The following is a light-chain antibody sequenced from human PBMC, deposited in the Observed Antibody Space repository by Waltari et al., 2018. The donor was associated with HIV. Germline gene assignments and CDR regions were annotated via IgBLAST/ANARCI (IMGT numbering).Light chain of an antibody. CDR1: RSNIGAGSD. CDR2: GNS. J-gene: IGLJ2*01. Sequence: QSVLTQPPSVSGAPGQRVPIPCTGSRSNIGAGSDVHWYHQFPGTAPNRRIYGNSNRPSGVPYRFSGSKSGTSASLAITGLQAEDEADYYCQSYDSNLSGVFGGGTKLTVL. CDR3: QSYDSNLSGV. V-gene: IGLV1-40*01.